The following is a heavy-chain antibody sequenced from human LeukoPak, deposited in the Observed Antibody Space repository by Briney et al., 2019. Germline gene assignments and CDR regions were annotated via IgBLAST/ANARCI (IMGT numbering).Heavy chain of an antibody. J-gene: IGHJ5*02. D-gene: IGHD5-18*01. CDR3: ARGVQLWLNNWFGP. Sequence: SETLSLTCTVSGGSISSYYWSWIRQPPGKGLEWIGEINHSGSTNYNPSLKSRVTISVDTSKNQFSLKLSSVTAADTAVYYCARGVQLWLNNWFGPWGQGTLVTVSS. CDR2: INHSGST. CDR1: GGSISSYY. V-gene: IGHV4-34*01.